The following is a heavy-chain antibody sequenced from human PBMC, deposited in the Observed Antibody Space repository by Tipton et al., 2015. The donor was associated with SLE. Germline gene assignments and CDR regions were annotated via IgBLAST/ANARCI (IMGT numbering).Heavy chain of an antibody. CDR1: GGSISTHY. V-gene: IGHV4-59*11. Sequence: TLPLTCTVSGGSISTHYWSWIRQPPGKGLEWIGYIYYSGSTNYNPSLKSRVTISVDTSKNQFSLKLSSVTAADTAVYYCARGKGNAFDIWGQGTMVTVSS. J-gene: IGHJ3*02. CDR3: ARGKGNAFDI. CDR2: IYYSGST.